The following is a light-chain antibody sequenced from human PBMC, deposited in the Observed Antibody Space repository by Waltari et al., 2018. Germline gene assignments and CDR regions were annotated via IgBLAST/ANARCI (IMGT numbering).Light chain of an antibody. CDR1: NTNVCNAR. J-gene: IGLJ3*02. Sequence: QARLTHTPSVPNGLRQTATRTSTGNNTNVCNARPYCLQQHQGHPPNLLSNRNNNRPSWISDRFSTSRSGNTASLTITALQPEDEADYYCSSWDSSLIAWVFGGGTKLTVV. V-gene: IGLV10-54*04. CDR3: SSWDSSLIAWV. CDR2: RNN.